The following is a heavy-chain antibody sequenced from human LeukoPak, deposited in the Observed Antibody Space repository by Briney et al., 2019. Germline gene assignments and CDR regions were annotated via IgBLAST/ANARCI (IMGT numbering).Heavy chain of an antibody. D-gene: IGHD3-16*01. Sequence: PSETLSLTCAVYGGSFSGYYRSWIRQPPGKGLEWIGEINHSGSTNYNPSLKSRVTMSVDTSKNQFSLKLSSVTAADTAVYYCAREGFSPVGFDYWGQGTLVTVSS. CDR3: AREGFSPVGFDY. CDR1: GGSFSGYY. J-gene: IGHJ4*02. V-gene: IGHV4-34*01. CDR2: INHSGST.